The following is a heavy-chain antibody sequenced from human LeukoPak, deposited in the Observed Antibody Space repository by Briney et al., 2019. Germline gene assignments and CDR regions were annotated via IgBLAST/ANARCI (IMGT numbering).Heavy chain of an antibody. V-gene: IGHV3-15*01. CDR1: GLTFSSQA. D-gene: IGHD3-10*01. J-gene: IGHJ4*02. Sequence: GGSLRLSCAASGLTFSSQAINWVRQAPGKGLEWVGRIKSKTDGGTTDYAAPVKGRFTISRDDSKNTLYLQMNSLKTEDTAVYYCTTGAVYYGSGSYYLFDYWGQGTLVTVSS. CDR2: IKSKTDGGTT. CDR3: TTGAVYYGSGSYYLFDY.